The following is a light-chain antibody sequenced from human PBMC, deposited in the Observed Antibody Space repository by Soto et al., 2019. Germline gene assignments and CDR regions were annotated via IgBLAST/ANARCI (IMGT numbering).Light chain of an antibody. J-gene: IGKJ1*01. V-gene: IGKV3-20*01. Sequence: EIVMTQSPATLSVSPGERATLSCRASQSVSSYLAWYQQKPGQAPRLLIHGTSSRATGIPDRFSGSGSGTDFTLTISSLEPEDFAVYYCQHFGSSLRTFGQGTKVDIK. CDR2: GTS. CDR3: QHFGSSLRT. CDR1: QSVSSY.